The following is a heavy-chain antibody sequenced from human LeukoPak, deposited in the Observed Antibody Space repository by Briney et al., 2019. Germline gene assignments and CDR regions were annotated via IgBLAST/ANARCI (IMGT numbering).Heavy chain of an antibody. Sequence: TPGGSLRLSCAASGFSFMNAWMIWVRQAPGKGLEWVGRIKSNADGGTPDYAAPARGRFTISRDDSKNTLYLQMNSLKTEDTAAYYCTTFYHEYSPYWGRGTLVTVSS. D-gene: IGHD2/OR15-2a*01. CDR1: GFSFMNAW. CDR2: IKSNADGGTP. J-gene: IGHJ4*02. CDR3: TTFYHEYSPY. V-gene: IGHV3-15*01.